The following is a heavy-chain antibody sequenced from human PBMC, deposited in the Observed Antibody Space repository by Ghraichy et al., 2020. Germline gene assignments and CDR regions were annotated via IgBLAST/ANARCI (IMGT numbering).Heavy chain of an antibody. V-gene: IGHV3-48*02. D-gene: IGHD3-3*01. CDR3: ARTAYDFWSGSYGMDV. Sequence: GGSLRLSCAASGFTFSSYSMNWVRQAPGKGLEWVSYISSSSTIYYADSVKGRFTISRDNAKNSLYLQMNSLRDEDTAVYYCARTAYDFWSGSYGMDVWGQGTTVTVSS. CDR1: GFTFSSYS. CDR2: ISSSSTI. J-gene: IGHJ6*02.